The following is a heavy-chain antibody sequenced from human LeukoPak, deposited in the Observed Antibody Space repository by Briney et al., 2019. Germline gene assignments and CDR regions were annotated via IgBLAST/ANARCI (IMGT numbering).Heavy chain of an antibody. V-gene: IGHV1-18*01. CDR1: GYTFTSYG. CDR2: ISAYNGNT. D-gene: IGHD6-19*01. Sequence: ASVKVSCKASGYTFTSYGISWVRQAPGQGLEWMGWISAYNGNTNYAQKLQGRVTMTTDTSTSTAYMELSILRSEDTAIYYCARGGPVAATHKYFQYWGQGTLVTVSS. CDR3: ARGGPVAATHKYFQY. J-gene: IGHJ1*01.